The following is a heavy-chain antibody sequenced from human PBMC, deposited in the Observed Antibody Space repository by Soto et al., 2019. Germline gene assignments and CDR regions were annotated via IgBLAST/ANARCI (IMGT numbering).Heavy chain of an antibody. CDR2: IIPIFGTA. V-gene: IGHV1-69*01. CDR3: ARAQYYYDSSGYYPWFY. Sequence: QVQLVQSGAEVKKPGSSVKVSCKASGGTFSSYAISWVRQAPGQGLEWMGGIIPIFGTANYAQKFQGRVTITADESTSAAYMELSRLRSEDTAVYYCARAQYYYDSSGYYPWFYWGQGTLVTVSS. D-gene: IGHD3-22*01. CDR1: GGTFSSYA. J-gene: IGHJ4*02.